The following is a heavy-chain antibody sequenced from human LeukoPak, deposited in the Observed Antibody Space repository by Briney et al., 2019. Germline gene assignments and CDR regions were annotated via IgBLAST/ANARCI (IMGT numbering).Heavy chain of an antibody. D-gene: IGHD6-6*01. J-gene: IGHJ2*01. CDR1: GFPFSSYA. Sequence: GGSLRLSCAASGFPFSSYAMSWVRQAPGKGLEWVSTISGSGGTTYYTVSVKGRFTISRDNSKNSLYLQMNSLRAEDTAVYYCAKGVRYFDLWGRGTLVTVSS. CDR2: ISGSGGTT. V-gene: IGHV3-23*01. CDR3: AKGVRYFDL.